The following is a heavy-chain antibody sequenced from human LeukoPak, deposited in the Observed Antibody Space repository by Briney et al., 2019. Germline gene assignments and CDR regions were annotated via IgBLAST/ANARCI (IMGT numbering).Heavy chain of an antibody. V-gene: IGHV3-23*01. Sequence: GGSLRLSCAASGFTFSSYSMNWVRQAPGKGLEWVSHITASGTAMFYADSVKGRFTISRDNSKNTLYLQMNSLRAEDTAVYYCARRASYCSSTSCYDKYYFDYWGQGTLVTVSS. CDR1: GFTFSSYS. D-gene: IGHD2-2*01. CDR3: ARRASYCSSTSCYDKYYFDY. J-gene: IGHJ4*02. CDR2: ITASGTAM.